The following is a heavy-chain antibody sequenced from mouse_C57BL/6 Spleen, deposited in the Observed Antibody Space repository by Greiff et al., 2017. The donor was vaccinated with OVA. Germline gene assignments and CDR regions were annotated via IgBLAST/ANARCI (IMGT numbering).Heavy chain of an antibody. V-gene: IGHV1-81*01. CDR2: IYPRSGNT. Sequence: QVQLKQSGAELARPGASVKLSCKASGYTFTSYGISWVKQRTGQGLEWIGEIYPRSGNTYYNEKFKGKATLTADKSSSTAYMELRSLTSEYSAVYFCARYAAQASYYYAMDYWGQGTSVTVSS. D-gene: IGHD3-2*02. CDR1: GYTFTSYG. J-gene: IGHJ4*01. CDR3: ARYAAQASYYYAMDY.